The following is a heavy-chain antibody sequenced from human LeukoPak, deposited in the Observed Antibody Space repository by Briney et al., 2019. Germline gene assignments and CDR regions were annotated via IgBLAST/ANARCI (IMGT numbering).Heavy chain of an antibody. J-gene: IGHJ4*02. D-gene: IGHD4-23*01. V-gene: IGHV3-7*01. CDR2: IKQDGSEK. Sequence: SGGSLRLSCAASGFTFTSYWMSWVRQAPGKGLEWVANIKQDGSEKYYVDSVKGRFTISRDNTKNSLYLQMNSLRAEDTAVYYCARDPGGYGGLQSLSWGQGTLVTVSS. CDR3: ARDPGGYGGLQSLS. CDR1: GFTFTSYW.